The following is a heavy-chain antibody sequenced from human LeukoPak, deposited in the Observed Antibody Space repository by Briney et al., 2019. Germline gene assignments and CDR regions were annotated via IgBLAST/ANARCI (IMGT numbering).Heavy chain of an antibody. Sequence: ASVKVSCKASGYTFTGYGISWVRQAPGQGLEWMGWISAYNGNTNYAQKLQGRVTMTTDTSTSTAYMELRSLRSDDTAVYYCARWLLGPNYDFWSGYYLSIGYFDYWGQGTLVTVSS. CDR2: ISAYNGNT. J-gene: IGHJ4*02. D-gene: IGHD3-3*01. CDR1: GYTFTGYG. CDR3: ARWLLGPNYDFWSGYYLSIGYFDY. V-gene: IGHV1-18*01.